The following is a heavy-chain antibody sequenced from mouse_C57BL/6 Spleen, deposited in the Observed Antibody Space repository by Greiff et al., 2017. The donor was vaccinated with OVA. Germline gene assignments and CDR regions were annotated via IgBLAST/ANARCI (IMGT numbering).Heavy chain of an antibody. CDR2: IRSKCSNYAT. D-gene: IGHD2-4*01. CDR1: GFTFNTYA. V-gene: IGHV10-3*01. CDR3: VRDGDYDGAMDY. J-gene: IGHJ4*01. Sequence: EVMLVESGGGLVQPKGSLKLSCAASGFTFNTYAMHWVRQAPGKGLEWVARIRSKCSNYATYYADSVKDRFTISRDDSQSMLYLQMNNLKTEDTAMYYCVRDGDYDGAMDYWGQGTSVTVSS.